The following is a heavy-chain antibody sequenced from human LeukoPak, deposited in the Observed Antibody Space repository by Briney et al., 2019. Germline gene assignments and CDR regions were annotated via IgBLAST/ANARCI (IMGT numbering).Heavy chain of an antibody. CDR2: IWYDGSEK. Sequence: GRSLRLSCAASVFTFSSFGMHWVRQVPGKGLEWVAVIWYDGSEKFYADSVKGRFTISRDNSKNTLYLQMNSLRAADTAVYYCAKSGDYYGSGSYNDYWGQGTLVTVSS. D-gene: IGHD3-10*01. CDR1: VFTFSSFG. J-gene: IGHJ4*02. V-gene: IGHV3-33*06. CDR3: AKSGDYYGSGSYNDY.